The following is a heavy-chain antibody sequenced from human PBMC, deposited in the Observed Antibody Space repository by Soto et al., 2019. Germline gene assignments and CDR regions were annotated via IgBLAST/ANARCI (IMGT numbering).Heavy chain of an antibody. CDR1: GFTFSSYG. Sequence: GGSLRLSCAASGFTFSSYGMHWVRQAPGKGLEWVAVIWYDGSNKYYADSVKGRFTISRDNSKNTLYLQMNSLRAEDTAVYYCARGGQEGDGAYYYYGMDVWGQGTTVTVSS. CDR3: ARGGQEGDGAYYYYGMDV. J-gene: IGHJ6*02. D-gene: IGHD4-17*01. V-gene: IGHV3-33*01. CDR2: IWYDGSNK.